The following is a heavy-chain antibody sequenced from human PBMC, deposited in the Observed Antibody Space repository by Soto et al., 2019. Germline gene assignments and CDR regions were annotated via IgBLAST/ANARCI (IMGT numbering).Heavy chain of an antibody. D-gene: IGHD1-20*01. V-gene: IGHV3-7*01. CDR2: IKQDGSEK. CDR3: AREIGDIDNQRITGTEEPIDY. CDR1: GFTFSSHW. J-gene: IGHJ4*02. Sequence: GGSLRLSCAASGFTFSSHWMSWVRQAPGKGLEWVANIKQDGSEKYYVDSVKGRFTISRDNAKNSLYLQMNSLRAEDTAVYYCAREIGDIDNQRITGTEEPIDYWGQGTLVTVSS.